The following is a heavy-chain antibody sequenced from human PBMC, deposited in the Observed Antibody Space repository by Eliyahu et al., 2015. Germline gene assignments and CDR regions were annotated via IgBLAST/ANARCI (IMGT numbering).Heavy chain of an antibody. D-gene: IGHD2-15*01. CDR2: IRYDGSNK. Sequence: QVQLVESGGGVVQPGGSLRLSCAASGFXFSTYGMHWVRQSPGKGLEWVAFIRYDGSNKYYADSVKGRFTISRDTSNNTLYLQMNSLTGDDTAVYYCAKEGHCSGGSCPPIDYWGQGTLVTVSS. CDR3: AKEGHCSGGSCPPIDY. V-gene: IGHV3-30*02. J-gene: IGHJ4*02. CDR1: GFXFSTYG.